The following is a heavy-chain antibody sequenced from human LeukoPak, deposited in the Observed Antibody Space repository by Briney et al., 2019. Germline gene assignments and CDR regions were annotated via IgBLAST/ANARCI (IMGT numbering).Heavy chain of an antibody. CDR2: IHPESGGT. V-gene: IGHV1-2*02. CDR1: GYKFTDYS. J-gene: IGHJ4*02. CDR3: ARLRGGYDSADY. Sequence: ASVKVSCKASGYKFTDYSMHWVRQAPGRGPEWMGWIHPESGGTNSAPECQGRVTMTRDTSISTVYMELSRLGSDDTAVYYCARLRGGYDSADYWGQGTLVTVSS. D-gene: IGHD5-12*01.